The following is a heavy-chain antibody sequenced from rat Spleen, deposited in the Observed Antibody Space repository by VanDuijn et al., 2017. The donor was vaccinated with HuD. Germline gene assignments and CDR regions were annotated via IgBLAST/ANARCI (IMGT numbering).Heavy chain of an antibody. D-gene: IGHD1-4*01. CDR2: ISSTGGST. J-gene: IGHJ4*01. Sequence: EVQLVESGGGLVQPGRSLKLSCVASGFTFDNYWMTWIRQAPGKGLEWIASISSTGGSTYYRDSVRDRFTISRNNAKNTLYLEMNSLRSEDTATYYCARPDGYTYVMDAWGQGISVTVSS. CDR3: ARPDGYTYVMDA. CDR1: GFTFDNYW. V-gene: IGHV5-31*01.